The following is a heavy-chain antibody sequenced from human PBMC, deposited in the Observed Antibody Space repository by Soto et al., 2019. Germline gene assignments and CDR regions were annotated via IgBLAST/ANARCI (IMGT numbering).Heavy chain of an antibody. V-gene: IGHV4-4*02. CDR1: GGSISSSNW. CDR3: ARHHYYSNHYYSGMDV. D-gene: IGHD4-4*01. CDR2: ILNDGST. J-gene: IGHJ6*02. Sequence: PSETLSLTCAVSGGSISSSNWWSWVRQPPGKGLGGFGAILNDGSTNNNPSLKSRVTISVDKSRNQFPLKLTFVTAADTAVYYCARHHYYSNHYYSGMDVWGQGTTVTVSS.